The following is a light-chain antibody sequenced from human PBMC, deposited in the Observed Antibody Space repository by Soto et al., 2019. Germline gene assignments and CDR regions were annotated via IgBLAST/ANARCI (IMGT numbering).Light chain of an antibody. Sequence: EIVLTQSPGTLSLSPGERATLSCRASHSVSSSYLAGYQQKPGQAPRLLIYGASSRATGIPDRFSGSGSGTDFPLTIRSLEPEDFAVYSGPQYGSSPPITFGQGTRLEIK. CDR2: GAS. CDR1: HSVSSSY. V-gene: IGKV3-20*01. J-gene: IGKJ5*01. CDR3: PQYGSSPPIT.